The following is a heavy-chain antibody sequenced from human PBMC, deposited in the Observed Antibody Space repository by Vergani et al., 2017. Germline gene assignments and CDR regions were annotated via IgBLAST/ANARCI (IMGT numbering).Heavy chain of an antibody. V-gene: IGHV1-69*13. Sequence: QVQLVQSGAEVKKPGSSVKVSCKASGGTFSTYAISWVRQAPGQGLEWMGGLIPIFGTKNYAQNFQGRVTITAVESTSTAYMELSSLRSEDTAVYYCAGDRRYCSGGSCYLDYWGQGTLITVS. D-gene: IGHD2-15*01. CDR1: GGTFSTYA. CDR3: AGDRRYCSGGSCYLDY. J-gene: IGHJ4*02. CDR2: LIPIFGTK.